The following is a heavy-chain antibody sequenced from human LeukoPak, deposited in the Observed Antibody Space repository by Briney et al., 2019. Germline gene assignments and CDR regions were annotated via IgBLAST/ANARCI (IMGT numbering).Heavy chain of an antibody. CDR1: GFTFSSYS. Sequence: GGSLRLSCAASGFTFSSYSMSWVRQAPGKGLEWVSTFSGTGEITYYADSVKGRFTISRDNSKNTPYLQMTSLRAEDTARYYCAKHPRLARYFDSWGQGTLVTVSS. V-gene: IGHV3-23*01. CDR2: FSGTGEIT. J-gene: IGHJ4*02. CDR3: AKHPRLARYFDS.